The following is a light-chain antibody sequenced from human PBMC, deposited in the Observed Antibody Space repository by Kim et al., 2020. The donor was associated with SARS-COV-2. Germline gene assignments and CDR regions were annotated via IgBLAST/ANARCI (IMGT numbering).Light chain of an antibody. CDR3: QQWGRLT. CDR2: DAS. J-gene: IGKJ4*01. Sequence: DIQMTQSPSTLSASVGDRVTITCRASQSISSWLAWYQQKPGKAPKLLIYDASSLESGVPSRFSGSGSGTEFTLTISSLQPDDFATSYCQQWGRLTFGGGTKVDIK. CDR1: QSISSW. V-gene: IGKV1-5*01.